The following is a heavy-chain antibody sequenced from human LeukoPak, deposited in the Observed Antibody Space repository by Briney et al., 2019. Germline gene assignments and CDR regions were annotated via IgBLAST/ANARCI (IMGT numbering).Heavy chain of an antibody. Sequence: SETLSLTCTVSGGSISSSSYYWGWIRQPPGKGLEWIGSIYYSGSTYYNPSLKSRVTISVDTSKNQFSLKLSSVTAADTAVYYCARDDSSGYWVSTYFDCWGQGTLVTVSS. CDR2: IYYSGST. CDR1: GGSISSSSYY. V-gene: IGHV4-39*07. D-gene: IGHD3-22*01. J-gene: IGHJ4*02. CDR3: ARDDSSGYWVSTYFDC.